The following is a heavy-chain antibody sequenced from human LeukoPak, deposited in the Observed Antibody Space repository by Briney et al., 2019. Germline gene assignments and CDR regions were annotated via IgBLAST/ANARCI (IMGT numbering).Heavy chain of an antibody. CDR3: AKGESRIVVVTHFDY. D-gene: IGHD3-22*01. V-gene: IGHV3-9*01. CDR1: GFTFSSYW. Sequence: GGSLRLSCAASGFTFSSYWMHWVRQAPGKGLEWVSGISWNSGSIGYADSVKGRFTISRDNAKSSLYLQMNSLRAEDTALCYCAKGESRIVVVTHFDYWGQGTLVTVSS. CDR2: ISWNSGSI. J-gene: IGHJ4*02.